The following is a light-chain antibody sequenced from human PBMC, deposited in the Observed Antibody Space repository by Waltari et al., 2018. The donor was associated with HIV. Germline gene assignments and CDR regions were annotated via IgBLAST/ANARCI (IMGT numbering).Light chain of an antibody. V-gene: IGKV1-12*01. CDR2: EAS. Sequence: DFQMTQSPSSVAASVGDRVTITCRASQDISKWLAWYQQKPGKAPNLLIYEASRLQRGVPARFSGSGSGTDFTRTINSLQPEDFAAYYCQRADSFPRAFGQGTKVEIK. CDR3: QRADSFPRA. J-gene: IGKJ2*01. CDR1: QDISKW.